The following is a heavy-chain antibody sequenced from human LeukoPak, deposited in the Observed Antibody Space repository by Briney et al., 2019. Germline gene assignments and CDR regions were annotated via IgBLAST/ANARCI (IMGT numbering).Heavy chain of an antibody. CDR1: GFSVRTTY. Sequence: GGPLRLSCAASGFSVRTTYMSWVRQAPGKGLEWVSVLYTGGGTDHADSVKGRFTISRDNSKNTLSLQMNSLRVEDTAIYYCTRSGYRHPYHFDSWGQGTLVIVSS. CDR3: TRSGYRHPYHFDS. CDR2: LYTGGGT. D-gene: IGHD3-22*01. J-gene: IGHJ4*02. V-gene: IGHV3-53*01.